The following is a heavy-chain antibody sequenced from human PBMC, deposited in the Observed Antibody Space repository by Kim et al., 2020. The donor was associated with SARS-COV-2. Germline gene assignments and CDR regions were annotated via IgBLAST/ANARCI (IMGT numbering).Heavy chain of an antibody. CDR1: GGSISSYY. CDR2: IYYSGST. CDR3: ARHGDYYDSSGYPPYFDY. V-gene: IGHV4-59*08. Sequence: SETLSLTCTVSGGSISSYYWSWIRQPPGKGLEWIGYIYYSGSTNYNPSLKRRVTISVDTSKNQFSLKLSSVTAADTAVYYCARHGDYYDSSGYPPYFDYWGQGTLVTVSS. D-gene: IGHD3-22*01. J-gene: IGHJ4*02.